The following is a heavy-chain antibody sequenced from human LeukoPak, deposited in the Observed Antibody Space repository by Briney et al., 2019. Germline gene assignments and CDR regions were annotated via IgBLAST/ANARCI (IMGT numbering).Heavy chain of an antibody. CDR3: ARDLNWAFDI. CDR2: IRSRTNTI. CDR1: GFTFSTYS. V-gene: IGHV3-48*02. J-gene: IGHJ3*02. Sequence: GGSLRLSCAASGFTFSTYSMNWVRQAPGKGLEWISYIRSRTNTIYYADSVKGRFTISTDNAKNSLYLQMNSLRDDDTAVYFCARDLNWAFDIWGQGSMLTVSS.